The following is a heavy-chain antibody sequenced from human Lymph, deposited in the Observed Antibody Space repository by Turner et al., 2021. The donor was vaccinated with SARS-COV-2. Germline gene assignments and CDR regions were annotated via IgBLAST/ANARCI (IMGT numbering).Heavy chain of an antibody. Sequence: QVQLPESGPGLVKPSQTLSLTCPVPGGSISSGAYYWGWIRQPPGKGLEWIGYNYYSGSTFNNPSLKSRVTISVDTSKNQFSLKLSSVTAADTAVYYCARVVVLRRAYFDYWGQGTLVTVSS. CDR3: ARVVVLRRAYFDY. J-gene: IGHJ4*02. CDR2: NYYSGST. D-gene: IGHD2-8*01. V-gene: IGHV4-30-4*01. CDR1: GGSISSGAYY.